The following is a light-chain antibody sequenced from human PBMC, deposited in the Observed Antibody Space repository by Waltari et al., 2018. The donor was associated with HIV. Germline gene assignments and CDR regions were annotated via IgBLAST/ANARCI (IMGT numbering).Light chain of an antibody. Sequence: DIVMTQSPDSLAVSLGERATIDCKSSQSVLYSSNRKNHLAWYQQKAGQPPKLLIYWASTRESGVPDRFSGSGSGTDFTLTISSLQAEDVAVYYCQQYYSTPWTFGQGTKVEIK. CDR3: QQYYSTPWT. J-gene: IGKJ1*01. V-gene: IGKV4-1*01. CDR2: WAS. CDR1: QSVLYSSNRKNH.